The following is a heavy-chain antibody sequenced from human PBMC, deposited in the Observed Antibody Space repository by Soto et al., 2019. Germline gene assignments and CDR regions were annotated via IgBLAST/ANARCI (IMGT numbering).Heavy chain of an antibody. CDR1: GYTFTSYD. CDR3: ARGYDYDFWSGYYIAFDY. D-gene: IGHD3-3*01. CDR2: MNPNSGNT. J-gene: IGHJ4*02. V-gene: IGHV1-8*01. Sequence: QVQLVQSGAEVKKPGASVKVSCKASGYTFTSYDINWVRQATGQGLEWMGWMNPNSGNTGYAQKFPGRVTMTRNTSISTAYMELSSLRSEDTAVYYCARGYDYDFWSGYYIAFDYWGQGTLVTVSS.